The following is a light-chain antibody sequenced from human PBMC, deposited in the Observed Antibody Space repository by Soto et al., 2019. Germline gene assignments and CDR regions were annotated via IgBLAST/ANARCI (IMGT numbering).Light chain of an antibody. CDR2: DVS. CDR3: QQYYSYSRT. CDR1: QTVSSW. V-gene: IGKV1-5*01. Sequence: DIQMTQSPSTLSASVGDRVTITCRASQTVSSWLAWYQQKPGNAPKLLIYDVSSLESGVPSRFSGSGSGTEFTLTISSLQPDDFATYYCQQYYSYSRTFGQGTKVEVK. J-gene: IGKJ1*01.